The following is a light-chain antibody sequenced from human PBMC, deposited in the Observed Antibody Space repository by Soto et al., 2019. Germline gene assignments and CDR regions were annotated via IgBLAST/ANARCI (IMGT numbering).Light chain of an antibody. CDR3: QQYISWT. CDR2: GTS. J-gene: IGKJ1*01. Sequence: DIVLTQSPGTLSVSPGKRATLSCRASQTISSNYLAWYQQKPGQPPSLLIYGTSSRATGIPDRFSGSGSGTDFTLTISRLEPEDSAIYYCQQYISWTFGQGTKVEIK. CDR1: QTISSNY. V-gene: IGKV3-20*01.